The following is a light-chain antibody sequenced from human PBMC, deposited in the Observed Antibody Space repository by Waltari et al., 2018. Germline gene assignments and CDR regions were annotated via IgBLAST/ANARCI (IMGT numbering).Light chain of an antibody. J-gene: IGLJ2*01. CDR3: QSYDSSLSGVV. V-gene: IGLV1-40*01. Sequence: QSVLTQPPSVSGATGPRVTVYCNGSSSNIGTGYDVNWYQQLPVTAPKLLIYGNTNRPSGVPDRFSGSKSGTSASLAITGLQAEDEADYYCQSYDSSLSGVVFGGGTKVTVL. CDR2: GNT. CDR1: SSNIGTGYD.